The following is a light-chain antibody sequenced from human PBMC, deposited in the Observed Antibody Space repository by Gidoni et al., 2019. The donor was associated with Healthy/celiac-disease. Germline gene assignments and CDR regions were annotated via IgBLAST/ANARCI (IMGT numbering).Light chain of an antibody. J-gene: IGKJ4*01. CDR2: DAS. CDR1: QAISNY. Sequence: IQMPPSPSSLSASVGDRVTITCQANQAISNYLNWYQQKPGKTPKLLIYDASNLETGVPSRFSGSGSGTDFTFTISSLQPEDIATYYCQQYDNLPLGLTFDGXTKVEIK. V-gene: IGKV1-33*01. CDR3: QQYDNLPLGLT.